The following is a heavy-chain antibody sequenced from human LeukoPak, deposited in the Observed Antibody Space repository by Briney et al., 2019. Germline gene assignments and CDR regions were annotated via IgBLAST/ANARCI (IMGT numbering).Heavy chain of an antibody. Sequence: PGGSLRLSCAASGFTVSSYAMHWVRQAPGKGPEYVSAISSNGGSTYYADSVKGRFTISRDNSKNTLYLQMSSLRAEDTAVYYCVKTGRDGYNLYYFDYWGQGTLVTVSS. V-gene: IGHV3-64D*09. CDR1: GFTVSSYA. CDR2: ISSNGGST. CDR3: VKTGRDGYNLYYFDY. D-gene: IGHD5-24*01. J-gene: IGHJ4*02.